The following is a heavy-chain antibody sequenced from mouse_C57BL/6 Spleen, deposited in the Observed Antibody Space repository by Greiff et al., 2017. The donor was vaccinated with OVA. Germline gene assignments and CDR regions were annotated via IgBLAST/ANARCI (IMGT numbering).Heavy chain of an antibody. V-gene: IGHV1-63*01. CDR1: GYTFTNYW. Sequence: QVQLQQSGAELVRPGTSVKMSCKASGYTFTNYWIGWAKQRPGHGLEWIGDIYPGGGYTNYNEKFKGKATLTADKSSSTAYMQFSSLTSEDSAIYYCARGGYYDYDGYFDYWGQGTTPTVSS. J-gene: IGHJ2*01. CDR2: IYPGGGYT. D-gene: IGHD2-4*01. CDR3: ARGGYYDYDGYFDY.